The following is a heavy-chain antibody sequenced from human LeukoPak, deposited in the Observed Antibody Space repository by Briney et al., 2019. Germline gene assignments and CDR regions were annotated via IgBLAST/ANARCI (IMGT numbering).Heavy chain of an antibody. CDR3: AKVLGSGSWYSLGS. CDR1: GFTFDNYY. J-gene: IGHJ5*02. D-gene: IGHD6-13*01. V-gene: IGHV3-43*02. Sequence: GGALRLTCVASGFTFDNYYMHGVRQARAKGLEGVSVICGGGSSPSYADSVKGRFTISRENHKGSLYLQMNSLTTEDTALYYCAKVLGSGSWYSLGSWGKGTLLTVSS. CDR2: ICGGGSSP.